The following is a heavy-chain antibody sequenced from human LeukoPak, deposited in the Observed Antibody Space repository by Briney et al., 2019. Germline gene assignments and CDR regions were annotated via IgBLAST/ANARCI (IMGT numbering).Heavy chain of an antibody. CDR2: MYPGDSDT. Sequence: GESLKISCKGSGYTFATYWIGWMRQMPGKGLEWMGIMYPGDSDTRYSPSFQGQVTISADKSINTAYLQWSSLKASDSAMYYCARLSEGGLTVPTGYWGQGTLVTVSS. J-gene: IGHJ4*02. CDR3: ARLSEGGLTVPTGY. D-gene: IGHD4/OR15-4a*01. CDR1: GYTFATYW. V-gene: IGHV5-51*01.